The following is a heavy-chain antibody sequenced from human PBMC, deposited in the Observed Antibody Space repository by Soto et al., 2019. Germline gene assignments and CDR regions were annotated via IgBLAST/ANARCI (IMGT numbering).Heavy chain of an antibody. V-gene: IGHV4-30-4*01. Sequence: PSETLSLTCTVSGGSISSGDYYWSWIRQPPGKGLEWIGYIYYSGGTYYNPSLKSRVTISVDTSKNQFSLKLSSVTAADTAVYYCAREAITIFGVVKSYYYGMDVWGQGTTVTVSS. CDR2: IYYSGGT. CDR1: GGSISSGDYY. D-gene: IGHD3-3*01. J-gene: IGHJ6*02. CDR3: AREAITIFGVVKSYYYGMDV.